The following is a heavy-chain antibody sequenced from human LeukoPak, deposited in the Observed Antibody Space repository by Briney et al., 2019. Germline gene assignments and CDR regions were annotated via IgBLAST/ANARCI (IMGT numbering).Heavy chain of an antibody. CDR3: ARDSNPKQQLVLIGMDV. CDR2: INHRGST. Sequence: PSETLSLTCAVYGGSFSGYYWSWIRQPPGKGLEWIGEINHRGSTNYNPSLKSRVTISVDTSKNQFSLKLSSVTAADTAVYYCARDSNPKQQLVLIGMDVWGQGTTVTVSS. D-gene: IGHD6-13*01. J-gene: IGHJ6*02. V-gene: IGHV4-34*01. CDR1: GGSFSGYY.